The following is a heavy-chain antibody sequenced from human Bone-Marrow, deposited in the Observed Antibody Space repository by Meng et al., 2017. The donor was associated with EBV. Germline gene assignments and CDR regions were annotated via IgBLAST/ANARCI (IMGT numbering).Heavy chain of an antibody. V-gene: IGHV3-74*01. Sequence: EVQLVESGGAVVQPXGSLRLSCAASGFSFRSYWMHWVRQAPGKGLVWISRTNEDGRTTSYADSVKGRFTISRDNTKNTLYLQMNSLRAEDTARYFCSRDLAGAYDDWGQGTLVTVSS. D-gene: IGHD2-21*01. CDR3: SRDLAGAYDD. CDR1: GFSFRSYW. J-gene: IGHJ4*02. CDR2: TNEDGRTT.